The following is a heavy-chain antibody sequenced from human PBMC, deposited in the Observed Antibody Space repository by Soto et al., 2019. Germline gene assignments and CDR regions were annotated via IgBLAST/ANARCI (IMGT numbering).Heavy chain of an antibody. Sequence: QVQLVQSGAEVKKPGSSVKVSCKASGGTLNSYTINWVRQAPGHGPEWLGRIIPVLGVANYAQTFQGRVTITADKSTRTVYIDATCLRSDDAGVYYWARISVASAGALGKWSWG. CDR3: ARISVASAGALGKWS. D-gene: IGHD3-3*02. CDR1: GGTLNSYT. CDR2: IIPVLGVA. J-gene: IGHJ5*01. V-gene: IGHV1-69*02.